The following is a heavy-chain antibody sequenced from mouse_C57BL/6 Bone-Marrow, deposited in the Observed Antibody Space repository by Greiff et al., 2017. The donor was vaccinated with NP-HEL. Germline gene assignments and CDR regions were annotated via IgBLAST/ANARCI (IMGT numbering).Heavy chain of an antibody. V-gene: IGHV1-69*01. D-gene: IGHD1-1*01. J-gene: IGHJ4*01. Sequence: QVQLKQPGAELVMPGASVKLSCKASGYTFTSYWMHWVKQRPGQGLEWIGEIDPSDSYTNYNQKFKGKSTLTVDQSSSTAYMQLSSLTSEDSAVYYCARDGSSYYYAMDYWGQETSVTVSS. CDR3: ARDGSSYYYAMDY. CDR1: GYTFTSYW. CDR2: IDPSDSYT.